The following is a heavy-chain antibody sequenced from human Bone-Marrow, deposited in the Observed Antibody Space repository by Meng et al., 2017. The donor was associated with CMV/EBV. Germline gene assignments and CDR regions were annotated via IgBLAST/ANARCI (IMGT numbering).Heavy chain of an antibody. CDR3: ASMTFGITGTNRIFDY. V-gene: IGHV1-46*01. Sequence: ASVKVSCKASGYTFTSYYMHWVRQAPGQGLEWMGIINPSGGSTSYAQKFQGRVTMTRDTSTSTVYMELSSLRSEDTAVYYRASMTFGITGTNRIFDYWGQGTLVSVSS. J-gene: IGHJ4*02. CDR2: INPSGGST. CDR1: GYTFTSYY. D-gene: IGHD1-7*01.